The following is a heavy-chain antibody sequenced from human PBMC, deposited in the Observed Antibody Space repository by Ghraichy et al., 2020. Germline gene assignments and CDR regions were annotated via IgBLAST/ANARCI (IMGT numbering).Heavy chain of an antibody. D-gene: IGHD2/OR15-2a*01. J-gene: IGHJ4*02. Sequence: GGSLRLSCAAAGFTFSNYGMHWVRQAPSKGLEWLGVISYDGRNKNYADSVKGRFTFSRDSSNNTLYLQMTSLRAEDTAFYYCAKERSFFDSTNYWEKWGPGTLVTVSS. CDR3: AKERSFFDSTNYWEK. CDR2: ISYDGRNK. CDR1: GFTFSNYG. V-gene: IGHV3-30*18.